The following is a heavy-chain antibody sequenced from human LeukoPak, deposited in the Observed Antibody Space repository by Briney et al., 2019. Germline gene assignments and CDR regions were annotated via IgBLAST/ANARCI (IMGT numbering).Heavy chain of an antibody. V-gene: IGHV4-4*07. CDR2: IYTSGNT. Sequence: PSETLSLTCTVSGGSISGYYWSWIRQPAGKGLEWIGRIYTSGNTNYNPSLRSRVTMSLDTSKSQFSLKLSSVTAADTAVYYCARDGAGTSVWFDPWGPGNLVTV. D-gene: IGHD6-13*01. CDR1: GGSISGYY. J-gene: IGHJ5*02. CDR3: ARDGAGTSVWFDP.